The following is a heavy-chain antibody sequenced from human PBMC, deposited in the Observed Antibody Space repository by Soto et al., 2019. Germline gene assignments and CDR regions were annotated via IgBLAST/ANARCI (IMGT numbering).Heavy chain of an antibody. CDR2: IKSKTDGGTT. CDR3: TTPPPSIVGAPYYFDY. D-gene: IGHD1-26*01. J-gene: IGHJ4*02. CDR1: GFTFSNAW. Sequence: GGSLRLSCAASGFTFSNAWMSWVRQAPGKGLEWVGRIKSKTDGGTTDYAAPVKGRFTISRDDSKNTLYLQMNSLKTEDTAVYYCTTPPPSIVGAPYYFDYWGQGTLVTVSS. V-gene: IGHV3-15*01.